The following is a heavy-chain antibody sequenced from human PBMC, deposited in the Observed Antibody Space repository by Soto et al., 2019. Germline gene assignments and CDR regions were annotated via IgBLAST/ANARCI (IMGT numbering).Heavy chain of an antibody. CDR3: ARPIGSTSSRLYYYGMDV. D-gene: IGHD2-2*01. V-gene: IGHV1-69*13. CDR1: GGTFSSYA. J-gene: IGHJ6*02. Sequence: ASVKVSCKASGGTFSSYAISWVRQAPGQGLERMGGIIPIFGTANYAQKFQGRVTITADESTSTAYMELSSLRSEDTAVYYCARPIGSTSSRLYYYGMDVWGQGTTVTVSS. CDR2: IIPIFGTA.